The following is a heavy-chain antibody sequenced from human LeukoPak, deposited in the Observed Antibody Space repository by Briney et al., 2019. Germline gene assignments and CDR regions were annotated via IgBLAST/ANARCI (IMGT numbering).Heavy chain of an antibody. CDR2: IYSSGNT. J-gene: IGHJ4*02. CDR3: ARGDGYNSYYFDY. Sequence: GGSLRLSCAASGFTVSSNYMSWVRQAPGKGLEWVSVIYSSGNTYYADSVKGRFTISRDNSKNTLSLQMNSLGAEDTAVYYCARGDGYNSYYFDYWGQGTLVTVSS. V-gene: IGHV3-53*01. CDR1: GFTVSSNY. D-gene: IGHD5-24*01.